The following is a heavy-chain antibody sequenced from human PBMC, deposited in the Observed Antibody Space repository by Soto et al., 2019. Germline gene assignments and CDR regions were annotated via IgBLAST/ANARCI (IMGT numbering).Heavy chain of an antibody. Sequence: QVQLQESGPGLVKTSETLSLTCAISGGSTSSSDWWTWVRQPPGEGLEWIGEIHRDGVTNYNSSLKSRLTKSLDQSRNQFSLSLTSVTAADAAVYFCAGRPEIHPRWGQGILVPVSS. CDR1: GGSTSSSDW. CDR3: AGRPEIHPR. CDR2: IHRDGVT. D-gene: IGHD1-26*01. V-gene: IGHV4-4*02. J-gene: IGHJ4*02.